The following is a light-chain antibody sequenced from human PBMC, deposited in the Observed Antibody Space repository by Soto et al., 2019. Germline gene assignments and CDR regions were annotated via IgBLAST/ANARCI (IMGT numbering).Light chain of an antibody. CDR2: DAS. CDR3: QQRSNWPPIT. CDR1: QSVNIY. Sequence: EIVMTQSPATLSVSPGERATLSCRASQSVNIYLAWYQQKPGQAPRLLIYDASNRATGIPARFSGSGSGTDFTLTISSLEPEDFAVYYCQQRSNWPPITFGQGTRLEI. V-gene: IGKV3-11*01. J-gene: IGKJ5*01.